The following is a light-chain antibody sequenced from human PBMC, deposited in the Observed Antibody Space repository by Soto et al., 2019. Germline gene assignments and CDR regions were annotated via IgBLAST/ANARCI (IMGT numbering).Light chain of an antibody. CDR1: QTVSSN. CDR3: QQYNNWPT. J-gene: IGKJ5*01. V-gene: IGKV3D-15*01. CDR2: GAS. Sequence: EIILTQSPDTLSLSPGKMATLSCRASQTVSSNYLAWCQQRPGQAPRLLIYGASTRAAGIPDRFSGSGSGTDFTLTISSMKSEDFAVYYCQQYNNWPTFGQGTRLEIK.